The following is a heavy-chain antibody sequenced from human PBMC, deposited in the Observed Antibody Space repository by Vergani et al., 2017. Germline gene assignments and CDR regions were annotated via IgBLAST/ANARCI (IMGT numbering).Heavy chain of an antibody. Sequence: QLQLQESGPGLVKPSETLSLTCTVSGGSITYGAFYWGWIRQSPGKGLEWIGSIYYSENKFYNPSLESRVTLSIDTTKNQFSLKLKSVTAADTAVYYCARDGGEYDKDALDVWGQVTKVTVTS. V-gene: IGHV4-39*02. CDR1: GGSITYGAFY. CDR3: ARDGGEYDKDALDV. J-gene: IGHJ3*01. D-gene: IGHD2-21*01. CDR2: IYYSENK.